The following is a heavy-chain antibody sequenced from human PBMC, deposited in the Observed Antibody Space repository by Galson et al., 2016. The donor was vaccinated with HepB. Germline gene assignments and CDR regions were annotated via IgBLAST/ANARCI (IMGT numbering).Heavy chain of an antibody. CDR3: ARDSTYYYRSAYYDTLDI. J-gene: IGHJ3*02. Sequence: SLRLSCAASGFTFSDYWMTWVRQAPGKGLEWVANIKKDGRQKNYVDSMKGRFTISRDNAKNSLHLQMNSLTAGDTAVYFCARDSTYYYRSAYYDTLDIWGQGTMVTVSS. CDR2: IKKDGRQK. CDR1: GFTFSDYW. D-gene: IGHD3-22*01. V-gene: IGHV3-7*05.